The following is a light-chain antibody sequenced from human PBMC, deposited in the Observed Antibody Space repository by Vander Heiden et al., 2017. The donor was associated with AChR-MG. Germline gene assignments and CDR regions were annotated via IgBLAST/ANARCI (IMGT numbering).Light chain of an antibody. J-gene: IGLJ3*02. CDR2: DNN. V-gene: IGLV1-51*01. Sequence: HSVFTQPPSVSAAPGQTVTISCSGSSSKIGNNYVSWYQHLPGTAPKLLIYDNNRRPSGIPDRFSGSKSGTSVTLGITGPQTGDEADYYCATWDSSLSAVVFGGGTKLTVL. CDR3: ATWDSSLSAVV. CDR1: SSKIGNNY.